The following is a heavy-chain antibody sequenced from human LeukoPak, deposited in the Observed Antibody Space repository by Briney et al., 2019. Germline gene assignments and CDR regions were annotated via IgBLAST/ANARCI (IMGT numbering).Heavy chain of an antibody. Sequence: PSETLSLTCAVYGGSFSGYYWSWIRQPPGKGLEWIGEINHSGSTNYNPSLKSRVTISVDTSKNQFSLKLSSVTAADTAVYYCARQRRPFGVVIMTPFFDYWGQGTLVTVSS. V-gene: IGHV4-34*01. CDR3: ARQRRPFGVVIMTPFFDY. CDR2: INHSGST. CDR1: GGSFSGYY. J-gene: IGHJ4*02. D-gene: IGHD3-3*01.